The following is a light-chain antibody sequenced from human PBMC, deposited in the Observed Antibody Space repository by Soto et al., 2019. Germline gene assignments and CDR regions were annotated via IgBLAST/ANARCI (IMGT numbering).Light chain of an antibody. CDR3: KQYMSYLWT. Sequence: DIEMTQSPSTLSASVGDRVTITCRASQSISSWLAWYQQKPGQTPKLLIYDASSLESGVPSRFSGSGSGTDFTLTITTLQPDDFATNYCKQYMSYLWTFGQGTKVEIK. V-gene: IGKV1-5*01. CDR1: QSISSW. J-gene: IGKJ1*01. CDR2: DAS.